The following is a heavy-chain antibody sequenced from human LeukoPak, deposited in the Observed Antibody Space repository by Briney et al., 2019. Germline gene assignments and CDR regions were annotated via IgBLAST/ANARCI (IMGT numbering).Heavy chain of an antibody. J-gene: IGHJ4*02. CDR2: INSDGSIT. V-gene: IGHV3-74*01. D-gene: IGHD2-15*01. Sequence: PGGSLRLSCAASGFAFSNYWMHWVRQAPGKGLMWVSRINSDGSITSYADSVKGRFTISRDNAKNTLYLQMNSLRAEDTAVYYCARAVVVSGIPSDWGQGTLVTVSS. CDR1: GFAFSNYW. CDR3: ARAVVVSGIPSD.